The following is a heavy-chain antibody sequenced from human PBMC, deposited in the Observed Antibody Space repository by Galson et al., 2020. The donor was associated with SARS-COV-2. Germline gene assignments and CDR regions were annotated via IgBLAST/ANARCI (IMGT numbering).Heavy chain of an antibody. Sequence: GGSLRLSCAASGFTFSSYSMNWVRQAPGKGLEWVSSISSSSSYIYYADSVKGRFTISRDNAKNSLYLQMNSLRAEDTAVYYCARGVTTVTTRTFRDYWGQGTLVTVSS. CDR2: ISSSSSYI. J-gene: IGHJ4*02. D-gene: IGHD4-17*01. V-gene: IGHV3-21*01. CDR3: ARGVTTVTTRTFRDY. CDR1: GFTFSSYS.